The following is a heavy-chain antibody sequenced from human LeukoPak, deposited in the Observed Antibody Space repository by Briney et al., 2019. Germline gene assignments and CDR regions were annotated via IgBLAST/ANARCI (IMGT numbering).Heavy chain of an antibody. CDR1: GGSISSYY. CDR2: IYTSGST. CDR3: ARVEGLVRGLSPPSIKSRVYFDH. Sequence: SETLSLTCTVSGGSISSYYWSWIRQPAGKGLECIGHIYTSGSTNYNPSLRSRVTMSVDTSKNQFSLKLSSVTAADTAVYYCARVEGLVRGLSPPSIKSRVYFDHWGQGILVAVSS. D-gene: IGHD3-10*01. J-gene: IGHJ4*02. V-gene: IGHV4-4*07.